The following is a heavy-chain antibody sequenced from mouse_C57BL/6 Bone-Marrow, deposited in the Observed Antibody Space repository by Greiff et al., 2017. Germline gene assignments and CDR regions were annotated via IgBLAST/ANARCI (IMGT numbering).Heavy chain of an antibody. Sequence: VQLQQPGTELVKPGASVKMSCKASGYTFTDYYMNWVKQSHGKSLEWIGVINPYNGGTSYNQKFKGKATCTVEKSSSTAYMELNSLTSEDSAVYYCARGGAGYYYAMDYWGQGTSVTVSS. CDR2: INPYNGGT. CDR3: ARGGAGYYYAMDY. V-gene: IGHV1-19*01. CDR1: GYTFTDYY. J-gene: IGHJ4*01.